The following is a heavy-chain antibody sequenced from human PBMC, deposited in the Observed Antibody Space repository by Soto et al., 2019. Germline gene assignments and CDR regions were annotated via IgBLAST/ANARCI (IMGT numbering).Heavy chain of an antibody. V-gene: IGHV5-10-1*01. CDR1: GYSFTSYW. Sequence: PGESLKISCKGSGYSFTSYWISWVRQMPGKGLEWMGRIDPSDSYSNYSPSFQGHVTISADKSISTAYLQWSSLKASDTAMYYCASLSDRQVDYYYYVMVVWGQGTTVTVSS. D-gene: IGHD2-15*01. J-gene: IGHJ6*02. CDR2: IDPSDSYS. CDR3: ASLSDRQVDYYYYVMVV.